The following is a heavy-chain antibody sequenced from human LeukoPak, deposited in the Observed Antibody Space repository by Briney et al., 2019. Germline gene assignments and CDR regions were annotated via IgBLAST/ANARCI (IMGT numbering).Heavy chain of an antibody. V-gene: IGHV3-23*01. CDR2: INYSGYNT. CDR1: IFTFNSYY. Sequence: GGSLTLSCTASIFTFNSYYMIWLRHAPGKALKWVTSINYSGYNTYYADSVKGLFNISRDNYKNTLYPKMTSLRVEDTAVYYCAKDTAALSFVVDYWGQGNLVTASS. D-gene: IGHD2-15*01. CDR3: AKDTAALSFVVDY. J-gene: IGHJ4*02.